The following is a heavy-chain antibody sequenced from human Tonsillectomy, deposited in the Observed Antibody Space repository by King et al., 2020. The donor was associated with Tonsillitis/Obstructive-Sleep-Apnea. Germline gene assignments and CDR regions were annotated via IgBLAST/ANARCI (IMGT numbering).Heavy chain of an antibody. Sequence: QLVQSGAEVKKPGASVKVSCKASGYTFTSYVISWVRQAPGQGLEWMGWISAYNCNTNYAQKLQGRVTMTTDTSTSTAYMELRSLRSDDTAVYYCARDRHTQAYCSSTSCYAFGYWGQGTLVTVSS. CDR3: ARDRHTQAYCSSTSCYAFGY. V-gene: IGHV1-18*04. J-gene: IGHJ4*02. D-gene: IGHD2-2*01. CDR1: GYTFTSYV. CDR2: ISAYNCNT.